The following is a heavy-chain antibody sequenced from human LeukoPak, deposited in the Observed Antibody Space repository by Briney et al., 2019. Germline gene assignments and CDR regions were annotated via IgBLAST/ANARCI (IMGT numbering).Heavy chain of an antibody. D-gene: IGHD6-19*01. CDR1: GYTFTSYG. Sequence: ASVKVSCKASGYTFTSYGISWVRQAPGQGLEWMGWISAYNGNTNYAQKLQGRVTMTTDTSTSTAYMELRSLRSDDTAVHYCARDLSLRQWLVSGTGDYWGQGTLVTVSS. CDR2: ISAYNGNT. V-gene: IGHV1-18*01. J-gene: IGHJ4*02. CDR3: ARDLSLRQWLVSGTGDY.